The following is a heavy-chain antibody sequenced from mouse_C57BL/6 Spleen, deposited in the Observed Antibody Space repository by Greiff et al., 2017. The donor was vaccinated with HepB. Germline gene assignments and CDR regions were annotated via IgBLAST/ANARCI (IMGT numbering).Heavy chain of an antibody. D-gene: IGHD1-1*01. CDR3: ARYGGNFDY. CDR2: IYPRSGNT. Sequence: VQLQQSGAELARPGASVKLSCKASGYTFTSYGISWVKQRTGQGLEWIGEIYPRSGNTYYNEKFKGKATLTADKSSSTAYMELRSLTSEDSAVYFCARYGGNFDYWGQGTTLTVSS. CDR1: GYTFTSYG. V-gene: IGHV1-81*01. J-gene: IGHJ2*01.